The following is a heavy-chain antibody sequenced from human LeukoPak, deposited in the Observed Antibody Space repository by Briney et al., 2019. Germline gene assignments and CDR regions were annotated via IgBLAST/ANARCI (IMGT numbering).Heavy chain of an antibody. Sequence: SETLSLTCAVYGGSFSGYYWSWIRQPPGKGLEWIGEINHSGSTNYNPSLKSRVTISVDTSKNQFSLKLSSVTAADTAVYYCARSGYSSRYDAFDIWGQGTMVTVSS. V-gene: IGHV4-34*01. D-gene: IGHD6-13*01. CDR3: ARSGYSSRYDAFDI. CDR2: INHSGST. CDR1: GGSFSGYY. J-gene: IGHJ3*02.